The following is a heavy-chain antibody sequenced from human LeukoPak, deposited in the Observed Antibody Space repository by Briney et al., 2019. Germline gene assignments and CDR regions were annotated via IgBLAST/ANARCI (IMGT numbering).Heavy chain of an antibody. CDR3: AYDFWSGSHAFDI. D-gene: IGHD3-3*01. CDR2: IKQDGSEK. CDR1: GFTFSSYW. V-gene: IGHV3-7*01. Sequence: PGGSLRLSCAASGFTFSSYWMSWVRQAPGKGLEWVANIKQDGSEKYYVDPVKGRFTISRDNAKNSLYLQMNSLRAEDTAVYYCAYDFWSGSHAFDIWGQGTMVTVSS. J-gene: IGHJ3*02.